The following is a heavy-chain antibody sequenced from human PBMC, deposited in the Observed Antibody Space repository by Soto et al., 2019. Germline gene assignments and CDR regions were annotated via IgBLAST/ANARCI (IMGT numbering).Heavy chain of an antibody. Sequence: QVQLQESGPGLVKPSHTLSLTCTVSGGAISSGGYYWSWIRQHPGKGLEWIGYIYYSGSTYYNPSLKSRVTVSVDTSKNQFSLKLRSVNAADTVVYYCALALLLLQRGWYFDLWGRGTLVTVTS. D-gene: IGHD2-15*01. J-gene: IGHJ2*01. CDR3: ALALLLLQRGWYFDL. CDR2: IYYSGST. CDR1: GGAISSGGYY. V-gene: IGHV4-31*03.